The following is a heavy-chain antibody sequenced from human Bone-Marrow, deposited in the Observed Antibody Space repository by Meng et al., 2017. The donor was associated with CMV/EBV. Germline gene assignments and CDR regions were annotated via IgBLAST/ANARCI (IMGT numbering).Heavy chain of an antibody. CDR2: IYYSGRT. D-gene: IGHD3-10*01. Sequence: SEPRSLTCTVFGGSISSYYWSWIRQPPGKGLEWIGYIYYSGRTNYNPSLKSRVTISVDTSKNQFSLKLSSVTAAGTAVYDGARDSGVYGMDVWGQGTTVTVSS. V-gene: IGHV4-59*01. J-gene: IGHJ6*02. CDR1: GGSISSYY. CDR3: ARDSGVYGMDV.